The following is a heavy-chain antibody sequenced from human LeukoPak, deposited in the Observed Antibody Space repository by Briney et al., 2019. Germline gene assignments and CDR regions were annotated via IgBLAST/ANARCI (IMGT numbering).Heavy chain of an antibody. CDR1: GFTFSSYA. CDR3: ARHRSDAPGFDY. Sequence: GGSLRLSCAASGFTFSSYAMSWVRQAPGKGLEWVSAISGSGGSTYYADSVKGRFTISRDNSKNTLYLQMNSLRAEDTAVYYCARHRSDAPGFDYWGQGTLVTVSS. J-gene: IGHJ4*02. CDR2: ISGSGGST. V-gene: IGHV3-23*01. D-gene: IGHD1-14*01.